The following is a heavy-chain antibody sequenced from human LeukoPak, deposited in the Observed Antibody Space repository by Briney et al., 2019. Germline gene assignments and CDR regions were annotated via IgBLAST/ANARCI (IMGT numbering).Heavy chain of an antibody. J-gene: IGHJ4*02. CDR2: IIPIFGTA. CDR3: AREYSSGEFDY. D-gene: IGHD6-19*01. Sequence: EASVKMFCSAASGTFSSYSISWVRQDLGQGLVGMGRIIPIFGTANYAQQFQRRVKISTDESTSTAYMELSSLRSEDTAVYYCAREYSSGEFDYWGQGTLVTVSS. V-gene: IGHV1-69*05. CDR1: SGTFSSYS.